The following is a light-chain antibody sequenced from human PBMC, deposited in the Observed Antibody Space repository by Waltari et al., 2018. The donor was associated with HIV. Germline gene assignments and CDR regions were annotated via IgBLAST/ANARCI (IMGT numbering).Light chain of an antibody. J-gene: IGKJ1*01. CDR3: QQYYSNPWM. V-gene: IGKV4-1*01. Sequence: IVMTQSPDSLVVSLGEGATIKCKSNHTLLHSSNNKNYLAWYQQKPGQPPKLLIYWASTRESGVPDRFSGSGSGTDFTLTISSLQAEDVAVYYCQQYYSNPWMFGQGTKVEIK. CDR2: WAS. CDR1: HTLLHSSNNKNY.